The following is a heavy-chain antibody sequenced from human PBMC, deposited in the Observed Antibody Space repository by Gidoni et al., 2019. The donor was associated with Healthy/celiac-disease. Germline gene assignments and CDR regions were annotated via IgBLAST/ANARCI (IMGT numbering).Heavy chain of an antibody. CDR1: GFPFRSSA. D-gene: IGHD3-22*01. Sequence: QVPLVESGGVVVPPGRSLRLSCAPSGFPFRSSAIHWVRHPPGKGLAWVAVIAYDGSNKYYADSVKGRFTISRDNSKNTLYLQMNSLRAEDTAVYYCAKDFYYYDSSGYYYATEQPPDFDYWGQGTLVTVSS. V-gene: IGHV3-30*18. CDR3: AKDFYYYDSSGYYYATEQPPDFDY. CDR2: IAYDGSNK. J-gene: IGHJ4*02.